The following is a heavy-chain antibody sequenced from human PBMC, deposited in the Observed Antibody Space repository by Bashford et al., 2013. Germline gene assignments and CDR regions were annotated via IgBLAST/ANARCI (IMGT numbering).Heavy chain of an antibody. Sequence: GESLKISCKVSGYSFSIYWIGWVRQMPGKGLEWMGIIYPADSDTRYSPSFQGQVTISADKSISTAYLQWSSLKASDTAMYYCARLDGYRGGRKLDYWGQGTLVTVSS. D-gene: IGHD2-15*01. J-gene: IGHJ4*02. V-gene: IGHV5-51*01. CDR2: IYPADSDT. CDR1: GYSFSIYW. CDR3: ARLDGYRGGRKLDY.